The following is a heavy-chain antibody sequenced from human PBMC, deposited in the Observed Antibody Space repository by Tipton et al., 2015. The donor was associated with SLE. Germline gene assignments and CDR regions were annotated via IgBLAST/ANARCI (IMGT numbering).Heavy chain of an antibody. CDR1: GGSISSYY. CDR3: ANAKPVWQCLVPGPVWYFDL. CDR2: IYYSGST. J-gene: IGHJ2*01. V-gene: IGHV4-59*01. D-gene: IGHD6-19*01. Sequence: TLSLTCTVSGGSISSYYWSWIRQPPGKGLEWIGYIYYSGSTNYNPSLKSRVPISVHTSEHQLFLKLSSVPPSDTAVYYCANAKPVWQCLVPGPVWYFDLWGRGALVTVSS.